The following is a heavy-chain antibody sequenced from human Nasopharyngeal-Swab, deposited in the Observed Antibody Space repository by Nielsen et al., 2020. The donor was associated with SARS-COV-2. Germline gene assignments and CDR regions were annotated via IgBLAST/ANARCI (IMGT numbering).Heavy chain of an antibody. CDR2: ISYDGSNK. J-gene: IGHJ6*02. CDR1: GFTFSSYG. V-gene: IGHV3-30*18. Sequence: CAASGFTFSSYGMHWVRQAPGKGLEWVAVISYDGSNKYYADSVKGRFTISRDNSKNTLYLQMNSLRAEDTAVYYCAKDKRYFDWDGMDVWGQGTTVTVSS. D-gene: IGHD3-9*01. CDR3: AKDKRYFDWDGMDV.